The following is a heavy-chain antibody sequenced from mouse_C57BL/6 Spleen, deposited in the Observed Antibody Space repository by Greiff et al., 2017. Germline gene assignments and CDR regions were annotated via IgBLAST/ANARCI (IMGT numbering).Heavy chain of an antibody. Sequence: VQLQESGAELVRPGASVTLSCKASGYTFTDYEMHWVKQTPVHGLEWIGAIDPETGGTAYNQKFKGKAILTAYKSSSTAYMELRSLTSEGSAVEYCATVVAHWYFDVWGTVTTVTVSS. CDR3: ATVVAHWYFDV. CDR1: GYTFTDYE. D-gene: IGHD1-1*01. V-gene: IGHV1-15*01. CDR2: IDPETGGT. J-gene: IGHJ1*03.